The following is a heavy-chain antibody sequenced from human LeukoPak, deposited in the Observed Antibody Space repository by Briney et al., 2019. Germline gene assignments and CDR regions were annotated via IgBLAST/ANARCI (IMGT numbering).Heavy chain of an antibody. CDR1: GGSISSSSYY. J-gene: IGHJ4*02. Sequence: SETLSLTCTVSGGSISSSSYYWGWIRQPPGKGLEWIGSIYTSGSTNYNPSLKSRVTMSVDTSKNQFSLKLSSVTAADTAVYYCARNSGSYFDYWGQGTLVTVSS. V-gene: IGHV4-39*07. CDR2: IYTSGST. CDR3: ARNSGSYFDY. D-gene: IGHD1-26*01.